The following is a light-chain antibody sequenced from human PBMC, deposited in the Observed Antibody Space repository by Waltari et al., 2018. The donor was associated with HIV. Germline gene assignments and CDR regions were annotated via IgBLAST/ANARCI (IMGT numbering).Light chain of an antibody. CDR3: QVWDSSTAI. J-gene: IGLJ2*01. CDR2: RDN. V-gene: IGLV3-9*01. Sequence: SYELTQPLSVSVALGQTARITCGGNNIGSKNVHWYKRKPGQAPVLVIYRDNNRPSGIPERFSGSNSGNTATLTISRAQAGDEGDYYCQVWDSSTAIFGGGTKLAVL. CDR1: NIGSKN.